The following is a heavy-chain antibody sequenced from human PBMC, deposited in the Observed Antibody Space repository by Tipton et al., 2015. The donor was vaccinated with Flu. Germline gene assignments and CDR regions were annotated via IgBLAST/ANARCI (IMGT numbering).Heavy chain of an antibody. Sequence: LRLSCNVPGDSIRTSGHYWGWIRQSPGKGLAWIASMPYSGSPYYNPSLRSRLTTRVDTSRNQFSLKLSSVTAADTAVYYCARGDCSSTSCLDYWGQGTLVTVSS. V-gene: IGHV4-39*07. CDR1: GDSIRTSGHY. J-gene: IGHJ4*02. CDR2: MPYSGSP. D-gene: IGHD2-2*01. CDR3: ARGDCSSTSCLDY.